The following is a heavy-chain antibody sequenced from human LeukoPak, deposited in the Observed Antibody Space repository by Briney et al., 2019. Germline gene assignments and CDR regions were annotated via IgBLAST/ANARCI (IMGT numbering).Heavy chain of an antibody. J-gene: IGHJ1*01. CDR2: ISAYNGNT. CDR1: GYTFTSYG. CDR3: ARDQPRDSYYYGSGSPAPFQH. Sequence: ASVKVSCKASGYTFTSYGIGWVRQAPGQGLEWMGWISAYNGNTNYAQKLQGRVTMTTDTSTSTAYMELRSLRSDDTAVYYCARDQPRDSYYYGSGSPAPFQHWGQGTLVTVSS. V-gene: IGHV1-18*01. D-gene: IGHD3-10*01.